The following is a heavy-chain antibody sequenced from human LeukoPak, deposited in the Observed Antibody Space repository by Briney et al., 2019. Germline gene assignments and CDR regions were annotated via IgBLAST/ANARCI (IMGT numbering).Heavy chain of an antibody. V-gene: IGHV1-69*04. CDR2: IIPILGIA. J-gene: IGHJ6*02. CDR3: ARVEGYSGYDYLYYYGMDV. CDR1: GGTFSSYA. D-gene: IGHD5-12*01. Sequence: SVKVSCKASGGTFSSYAISWVRQAPGQGLEWMGRIIPILGIANYAQKFQGRVTITADKSTSTAYMELSSLRSEDTAVYYCARVEGYSGYDYLYYYGMDVWGQGTTVTVSS.